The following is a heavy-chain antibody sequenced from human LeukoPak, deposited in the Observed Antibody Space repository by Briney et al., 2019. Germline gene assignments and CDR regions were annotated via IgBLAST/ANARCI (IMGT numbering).Heavy chain of an antibody. CDR2: TSVDGGIK. Sequence: AGGSLRLSCVASGFTFNTYDMHWVRQAPGKGLEWVAVTSVDGGIKIYADSVQGRLSISRDNSKHTLYLQMNSLRTDDTAVYFCARDIRQGAPDFLDHWGQGTLVTVSS. CDR3: ARDIRQGAPDFLDH. J-gene: IGHJ4*02. CDR1: GFTFNTYD. V-gene: IGHV3-30-3*01. D-gene: IGHD1-26*01.